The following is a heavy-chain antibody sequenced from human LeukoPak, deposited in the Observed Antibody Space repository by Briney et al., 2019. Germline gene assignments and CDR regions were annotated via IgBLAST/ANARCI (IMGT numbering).Heavy chain of an antibody. CDR2: IIPIFGTA. V-gene: IGHV1-69*05. CDR1: GGTFSSYA. Sequence: ASVKVSCKASGGTFSSYAISWVRQAPGQGLEWMGGIIPIFGTANYAQKFQGRVTITTDESTSTAYMELSSLRSEDTAVYYCARGFTMVREYAFDIWGQGIMVTVSS. J-gene: IGHJ3*02. D-gene: IGHD3-10*01. CDR3: ARGFTMVREYAFDI.